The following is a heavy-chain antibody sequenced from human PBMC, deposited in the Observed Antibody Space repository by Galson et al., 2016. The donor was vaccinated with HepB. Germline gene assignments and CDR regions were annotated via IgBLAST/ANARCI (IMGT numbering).Heavy chain of an antibody. D-gene: IGHD1-26*01. Sequence: SLRLSCAYSGFTSTAYTMHWVRQAPGKGLECVSAISGDGGTTDYADSVKGRFTISRDNSKNTVSLQMSSLRAEDTAVYYCVKGIVGTIISYWGQGTL. J-gene: IGHJ4*02. CDR2: ISGDGGTT. CDR3: VKGIVGTIISY. CDR1: GFTSTAYT. V-gene: IGHV3-64D*06.